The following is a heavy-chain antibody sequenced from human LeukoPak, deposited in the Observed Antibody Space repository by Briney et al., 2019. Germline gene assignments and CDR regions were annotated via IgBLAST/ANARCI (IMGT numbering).Heavy chain of an antibody. J-gene: IGHJ5*02. Sequence: SETLSLTCAVSGGSISSSNWWSWVRQPPGKGLEWIGEIYHSGITNYNPSPKSRVTISVGKSKNQFSLKLSSVTAADTAVYYCARGPGGYSFWFDPWGQGTLVTVSS. D-gene: IGHD5-18*01. CDR3: ARGPGGYSFWFDP. CDR1: GGSISSSNW. CDR2: IYHSGIT. V-gene: IGHV4-4*02.